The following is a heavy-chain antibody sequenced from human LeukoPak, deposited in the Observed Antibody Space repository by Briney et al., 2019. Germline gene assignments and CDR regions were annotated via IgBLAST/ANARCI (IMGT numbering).Heavy chain of an antibody. CDR3: TTDRSYYDSSGYNNWFDP. Sequence: PGGSLRLSCAASGFTFSNAWMSWVRQAPGKGLEWVGRIKSKTDGGTTDYAAPVKGRFTISRDDSKNTLYLQMNSLKTEDTAVYYCTTDRSYYDSSGYNNWFDPWGQGTLVTVSS. V-gene: IGHV3-15*01. D-gene: IGHD3-22*01. CDR1: GFTFSNAW. J-gene: IGHJ5*02. CDR2: IKSKTDGGTT.